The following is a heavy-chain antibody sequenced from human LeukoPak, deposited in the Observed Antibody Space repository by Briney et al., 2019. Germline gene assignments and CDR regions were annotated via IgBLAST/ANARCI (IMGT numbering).Heavy chain of an antibody. CDR3: AKNGQSGFSFDP. Sequence: SETLSLTCAVYGGSLNGHYWSWIRQPPGKGLEWIGEGSESGGTKFSPPLKSRVTISADTSKNQFSLKLNSVTAADTAVYYCAKNGQSGFSFDPWGQGTLVTVSS. D-gene: IGHD3-3*01. CDR2: GSESGGT. J-gene: IGHJ5*02. CDR1: GGSLNGHY. V-gene: IGHV4-34*01.